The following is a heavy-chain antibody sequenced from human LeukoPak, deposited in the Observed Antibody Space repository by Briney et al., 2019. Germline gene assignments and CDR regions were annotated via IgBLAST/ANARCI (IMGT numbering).Heavy chain of an antibody. Sequence: PSETLSLTCTVSGGSMNSTGFYWAWVRQPPGKRLEWIGHIFYSGSSYYTPSLKGRVTISVDTSKNQFSLRLNSVTAADTAVYYCARDGSRYGMDVWGQGTTVTVSS. CDR3: ARDGSRYGMDV. D-gene: IGHD1-26*01. J-gene: IGHJ6*02. V-gene: IGHV4-39*07. CDR1: GGSMNSTGFY. CDR2: IFYSGSS.